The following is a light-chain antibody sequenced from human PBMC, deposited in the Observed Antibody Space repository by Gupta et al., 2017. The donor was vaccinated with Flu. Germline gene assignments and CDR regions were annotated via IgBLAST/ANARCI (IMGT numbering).Light chain of an antibody. V-gene: IGKV2-30*01. Sequence: DVVMTQSPLSLPVTLGQPASISCRSSESLVYKDGNTYLTWFHQRPGQSPRRLIYKVSNRDSGVPERFSGSGSDTDFTLKISRVEAEDVGIYYCMQGTHWPLTFAGGTKVEIK. CDR1: ESLVYKDGNTY. CDR3: MQGTHWPLT. J-gene: IGKJ4*01. CDR2: KVS.